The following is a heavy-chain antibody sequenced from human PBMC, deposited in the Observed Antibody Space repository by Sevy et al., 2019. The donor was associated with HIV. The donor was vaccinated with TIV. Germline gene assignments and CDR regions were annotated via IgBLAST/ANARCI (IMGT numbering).Heavy chain of an antibody. V-gene: IGHV3-23*01. CDR1: GFSFSTYA. J-gene: IGHJ4*02. CDR2: ISGSGSNT. D-gene: IGHD3-22*01. Sequence: QQSQTLSLTCAASGFSFSTYAMTWVRQAPGKGLEWVSAISGSGSNTYNADSVKGRFTISRDNSKNTLYLQMNSLRAEDTAVYYCAKEGPGYNYDSSGYFPSWGQGTLVTVSS. CDR3: AKEGPGYNYDSSGYFPS.